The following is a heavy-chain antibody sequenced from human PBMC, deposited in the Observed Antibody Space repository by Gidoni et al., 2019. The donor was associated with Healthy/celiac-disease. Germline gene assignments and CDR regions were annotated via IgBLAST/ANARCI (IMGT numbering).Heavy chain of an antibody. J-gene: IGHJ6*02. Sequence: QVQLVQSGAEVKKPGASVKVSCKASGYTFTSYYMHWVRQAPGQGLEWMGIINPSGGSTSYAQKFQGRVTMTRDTSTSTVYMELSSLRSEDTAVYYCARDRGAARALLGGMDVWGQGTTVTVSS. CDR1: GYTFTSYY. CDR2: INPSGGST. CDR3: ARDRGAARALLGGMDV. D-gene: IGHD2-15*01. V-gene: IGHV1-46*01.